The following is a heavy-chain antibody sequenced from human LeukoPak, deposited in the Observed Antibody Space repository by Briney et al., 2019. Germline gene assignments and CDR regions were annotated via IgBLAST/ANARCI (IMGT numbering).Heavy chain of an antibody. CDR3: ARASHGYCSSTSCSRRAFDI. Sequence: SETLSLTCAVYGGSFSGYYWSWIRQPPGKGLEWIGEINHSGSTNYNPSLKSRVTISVDTSKNQFSLKLSSVTAADTGVYYCARASHGYCSSTSCSRRAFDIWGQGTLVTVSS. D-gene: IGHD2-2*01. J-gene: IGHJ4*02. CDR1: GGSFSGYY. CDR2: INHSGST. V-gene: IGHV4-34*01.